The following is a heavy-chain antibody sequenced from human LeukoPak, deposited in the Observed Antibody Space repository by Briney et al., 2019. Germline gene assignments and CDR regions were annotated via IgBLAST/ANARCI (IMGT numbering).Heavy chain of an antibody. Sequence: PGGSLRLSCAASGFSFGSHWMSWVRQAPGKGLEWVAVISYDGSNKYYADSVKGRFTISRDNSKNTLYLQMNSLTAEDTALYYCARPPNTYGYTYFDYWGQGTLVTVSS. D-gene: IGHD5-18*01. CDR2: ISYDGSNK. V-gene: IGHV3-30*03. CDR3: ARPPNTYGYTYFDY. J-gene: IGHJ4*02. CDR1: GFSFGSHW.